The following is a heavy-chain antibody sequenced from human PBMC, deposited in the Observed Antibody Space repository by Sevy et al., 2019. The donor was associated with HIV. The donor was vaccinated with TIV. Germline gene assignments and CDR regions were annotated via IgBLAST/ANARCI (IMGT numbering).Heavy chain of an antibody. CDR2: ISSSGGST. Sequence: GGSLRLSYAASGFTFSTYAMSWVRQAPGKGLEWVSAISSSGGSTYYADSVKGRFTFSRDNSKSTLYLHMNSLRAEDTAIYYCAKDLYGGSFDYWGQGTLVTVSS. V-gene: IGHV3-23*01. J-gene: IGHJ4*02. CDR1: GFTFSTYA. D-gene: IGHD2-15*01. CDR3: AKDLYGGSFDY.